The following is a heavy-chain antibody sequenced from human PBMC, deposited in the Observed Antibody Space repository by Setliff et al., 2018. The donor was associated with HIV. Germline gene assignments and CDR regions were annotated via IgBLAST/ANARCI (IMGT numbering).Heavy chain of an antibody. Sequence: RLSCEASGFSVTDTYMGWVRQAPGKGLEWVTVMYKGGKTYYADFVKGRFTIARDDSKNTVSLQMTNLGTGDTATYYCAKGGYGGAYYVAGYWGQGTLVTVSS. D-gene: IGHD5-18*01. CDR1: GFSVTDTY. V-gene: IGHV3-66*02. CDR2: MYKGGKT. J-gene: IGHJ4*02. CDR3: AKGGYGGAYYVAGY.